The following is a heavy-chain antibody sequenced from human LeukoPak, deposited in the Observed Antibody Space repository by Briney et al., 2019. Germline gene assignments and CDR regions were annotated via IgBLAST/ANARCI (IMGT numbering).Heavy chain of an antibody. CDR1: GFTFNSYA. V-gene: IGHV3-33*07. CDR3: ARARGWEPNYYYYYMDV. J-gene: IGHJ6*03. D-gene: IGHD1-26*01. Sequence: GGSLRLSCIPSGFTFNSYAMFWARQAPGKGLEWVSLIWYDGSNKYYADSVKGRFTISRDNSRNTLYLQMNSLRAEDTAVYYCARARGWEPNYYYYYMDVWGKGTTVTVSS. CDR2: IWYDGSNK.